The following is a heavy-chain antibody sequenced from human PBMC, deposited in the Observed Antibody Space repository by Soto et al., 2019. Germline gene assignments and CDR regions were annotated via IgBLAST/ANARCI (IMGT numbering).Heavy chain of an antibody. CDR2: IYYSGST. J-gene: IGHJ5*02. D-gene: IGHD6-13*01. CDR1: GGSISRGDYY. CDR3: ASSPMAAAGTDWFDP. V-gene: IGHV4-30-4*01. Sequence: SETLSLTCPVSGGSISRGDYYWSWIRQPPGKGLEWIGYIYYSGSTYYNPSLKSRVTISVDTSKNQFSLKLSSVTAADTAVYYCASSPMAAAGTDWFDPWGQGTLVTVSS.